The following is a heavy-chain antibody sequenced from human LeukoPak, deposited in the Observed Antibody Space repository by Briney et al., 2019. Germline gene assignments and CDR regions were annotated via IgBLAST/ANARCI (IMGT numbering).Heavy chain of an antibody. CDR3: ARGPLGSSSWYFLDPYCDY. V-gene: IGHV1-46*01. D-gene: IGHD6-13*01. CDR1: GYTFTSYY. Sequence: ASVKVSCKASGYTFTSYYMHWVRQAPGQGLEWMGIINPSGGSTSYAQKFQGRVTMTRDTSTSTVYMELNSLRSEDTAVYYCARGPLGSSSWYFLDPYCDYWGQGTLVTVSS. CDR2: INPSGGST. J-gene: IGHJ4*02.